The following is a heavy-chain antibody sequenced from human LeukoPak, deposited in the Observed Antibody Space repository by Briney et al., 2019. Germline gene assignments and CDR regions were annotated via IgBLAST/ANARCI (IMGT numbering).Heavy chain of an antibody. V-gene: IGHV4-61*02. D-gene: IGHD3-10*01. J-gene: IGHJ4*02. CDR3: ARDHSLFRGVIGFDS. CDR1: GGSISSGSYY. CDR2: IYTSGST. Sequence: SETLSLTCTVSGGSISSGSYYWSWIRQPAGKGLEWIGRIYTSGSTNYNPSLKSRVTISVDTSKNQFSLKLSSVTAADTAVYYCARDHSLFRGVIGFDSWGQGTLVTVSS.